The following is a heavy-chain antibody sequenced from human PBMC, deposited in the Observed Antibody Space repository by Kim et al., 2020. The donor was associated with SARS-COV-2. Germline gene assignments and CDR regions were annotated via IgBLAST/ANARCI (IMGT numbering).Heavy chain of an antibody. Sequence: GGSLRLSCAASGFTFSSYAMSWVRQAPGKGLEWVSAISGSGGSTYYADSVKGRFTISRDNSKNTLYLQMNSLRAEDTAVYYCAQHLGLRYFDSTSLDYWGQGTLVTVSS. CDR1: GFTFSSYA. J-gene: IGHJ4*02. D-gene: IGHD3-9*01. CDR3: AQHLGLRYFDSTSLDY. V-gene: IGHV3-23*01. CDR2: ISGSGGST.